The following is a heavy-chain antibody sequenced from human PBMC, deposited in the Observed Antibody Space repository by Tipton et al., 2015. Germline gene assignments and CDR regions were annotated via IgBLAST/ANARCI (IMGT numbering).Heavy chain of an antibody. V-gene: IGHV4-59*11. D-gene: IGHD4-23*01. J-gene: IGHJ4*02. CDR2: ISYSGTT. CDR3: ARARGRHGGLFDS. Sequence: TLSLTCTVSGGSISSHYWSWIRQSPGKGLEWIGYISYSGTTNYNPSLNSRVTISVDTSKNQFFLRMTPVTAADTAMYYCARARGRHGGLFDSWGQGTLVTVSS. CDR1: GGSISSHY.